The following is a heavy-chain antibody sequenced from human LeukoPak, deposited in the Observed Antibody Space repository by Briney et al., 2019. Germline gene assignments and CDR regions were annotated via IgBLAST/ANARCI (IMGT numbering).Heavy chain of an antibody. CDR2: INHSGST. CDR3: ARSGKAVATLRSFDY. CDR1: GGSFSGYY. J-gene: IGHJ4*02. V-gene: IGHV4-34*01. Sequence: PLETLSLTCAVYGGSFSGYYWSWIRQPPGNGLEWIGEINHSGSTNYNPSLKSRVTISVDTSKNQFSLKLSSVTAADTAVYYCARSGKAVATLRSFDYWGQGTLVTVSS. D-gene: IGHD5-12*01.